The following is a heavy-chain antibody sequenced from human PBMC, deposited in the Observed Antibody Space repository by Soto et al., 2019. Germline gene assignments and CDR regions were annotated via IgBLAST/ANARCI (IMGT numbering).Heavy chain of an antibody. Sequence: GGSLRLSCVASGFTLSSYAMSWVRQAPVKGLEWVSAISGSGSSTYYAASVKGRFTISRDNSKNMQSLQMNSLRAEDTAVYYCTKHTSGWDFESRGPGTLVTVSS. V-gene: IGHV3-23*01. CDR1: GFTLSSYA. CDR2: ISGSGSST. D-gene: IGHD6-19*01. J-gene: IGHJ4*02. CDR3: TKHTSGWDFES.